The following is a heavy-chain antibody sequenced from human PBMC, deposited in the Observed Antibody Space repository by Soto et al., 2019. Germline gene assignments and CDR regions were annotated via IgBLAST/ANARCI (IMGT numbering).Heavy chain of an antibody. CDR2: IYYSGGT. V-gene: IGHV4-31*03. Sequence: QVQLQESGPGLVKPSQTLSLTCTVSGGSISSGGYYWSWIRQHPGKGLEWIGYIYYSGGTYYNPSTKSRVTTSVDTLKDQFSLKLNSVTAADTAVYYCARDPSATSNDWYFDLWGRGTLVTVSS. J-gene: IGHJ2*01. CDR3: ARDPSATSNDWYFDL. D-gene: IGHD2-15*01. CDR1: GGSISSGGYY.